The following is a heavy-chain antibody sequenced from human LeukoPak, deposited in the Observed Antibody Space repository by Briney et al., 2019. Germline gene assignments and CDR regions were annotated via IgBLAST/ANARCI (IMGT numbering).Heavy chain of an antibody. J-gene: IGHJ5*02. V-gene: IGHV4-31*03. CDR3: ARSDGSTLDP. Sequence: SETLSLTCTVSGGSISSGGYYWSWIRQHPGKGLEWIGYIYYSGSTYYNPSLKSRVTISVDTSKNQFSLKLSSVTAADTAVYYCARSDGSTLDPWGKGPLVTVSS. CDR1: GGSISSGGYY. CDR2: IYYSGST. D-gene: IGHD2-2*01.